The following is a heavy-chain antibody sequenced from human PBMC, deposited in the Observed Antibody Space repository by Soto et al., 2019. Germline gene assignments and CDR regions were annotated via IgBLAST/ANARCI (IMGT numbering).Heavy chain of an antibody. J-gene: IGHJ2*01. V-gene: IGHV1-46*01. Sequence: QVQLVQSGAEVKKPGASVKVSCKASGYTFTSYYMHWLRQAPGQGLEWMGIINPSGGSTSYAQKFQGRVTMTRDTSTSTVYMELSSLRSEDTAVYYCARDRWETTVTTRINWYFDLWGRGTLVTVSS. CDR3: ARDRWETTVTTRINWYFDL. D-gene: IGHD4-17*01. CDR2: INPSGGST. CDR1: GYTFTSYY.